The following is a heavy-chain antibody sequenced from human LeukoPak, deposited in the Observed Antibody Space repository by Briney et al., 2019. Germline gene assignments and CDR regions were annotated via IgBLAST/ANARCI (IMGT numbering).Heavy chain of an antibody. Sequence: SETLSLTCTVSGGSISSYYWSWIRQPPGKGLEWIGYIYYSGSTNYNPSLKSRVTISVDTSKNQFSLKLSSVTAADTAVYYCARGLSGLGLLWFGELLYYFDYWGQGTLVTVSS. J-gene: IGHJ4*02. CDR3: ARGLSGLGLLWFGELLYYFDY. D-gene: IGHD3-10*01. CDR2: IYYSGST. CDR1: GGSISSYY. V-gene: IGHV4-59*01.